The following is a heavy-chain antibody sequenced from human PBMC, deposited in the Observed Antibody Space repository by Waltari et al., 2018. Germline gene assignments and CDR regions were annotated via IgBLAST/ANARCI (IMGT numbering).Heavy chain of an antibody. Sequence: QLQLQESGPGLVKPSETLSLTCTVSGGSISSSSYYWGWIRQPPGKGLEWIGSIYYSGSTYYNPSLKSRVTISVDTSKNQFSLKLSSVTAADTSVYYCARSLRFLEWFFDYWGQGTLVTVSS. CDR3: ARSLRFLEWFFDY. J-gene: IGHJ4*02. CDR1: GGSISSSSYY. V-gene: IGHV4-39*07. D-gene: IGHD3-3*01. CDR2: IYYSGST.